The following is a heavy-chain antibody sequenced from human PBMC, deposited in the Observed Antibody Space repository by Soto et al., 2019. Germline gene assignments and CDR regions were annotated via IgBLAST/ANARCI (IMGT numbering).Heavy chain of an antibody. CDR1: GFTVSSNY. D-gene: IGHD3-10*01. J-gene: IGHJ3*02. V-gene: IGHV3-53*01. CDR2: IYSGGST. Sequence: GGSLRLSCAASGFTVSSNYMSWVRQAPGKGLEWVSVIYSGGSTYYADSVKGRFTISRDNSKNTLYLQMNSLRAEDTAVYYCARGPIVGVLDAFGIWGQGTMVTVSS. CDR3: ARGPIVGVLDAFGI.